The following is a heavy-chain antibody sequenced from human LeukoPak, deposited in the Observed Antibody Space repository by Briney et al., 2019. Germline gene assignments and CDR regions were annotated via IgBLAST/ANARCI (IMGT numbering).Heavy chain of an antibody. Sequence: SVTVSCTSSGGISTNFAIDWVRQAPGQGLEWMGQVTGLFATAHYEHEFQGRVTITPDESTGAAYMELSSLRSEDTAVYYCARVGVTISHNWFDPWGQGTLVTVSS. D-gene: IGHD4-17*01. J-gene: IGHJ5*02. V-gene: IGHV1-69*13. CDR2: VTGLFATA. CDR1: GGISTNFA. CDR3: ARVGVTISHNWFDP.